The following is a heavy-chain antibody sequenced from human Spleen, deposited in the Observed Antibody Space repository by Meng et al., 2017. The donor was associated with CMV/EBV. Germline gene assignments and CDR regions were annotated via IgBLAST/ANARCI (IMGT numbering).Heavy chain of an antibody. J-gene: IGHJ4*02. CDR1: GYSISGSY. D-gene: IGHD3-10*01. CDR3: ARGRVSPPFDY. Sequence: SETLSLTCTVSGYSISGSYWGWIRQPPGKGLEWIGSVSQSGRAYHNPSLKSRLTISVDTSKNQFSLKLSSVTAADTAVYYCARGRVSPPFDYWGQGTLVTVSS. CDR2: VSQSGRA. V-gene: IGHV4-38-2*02.